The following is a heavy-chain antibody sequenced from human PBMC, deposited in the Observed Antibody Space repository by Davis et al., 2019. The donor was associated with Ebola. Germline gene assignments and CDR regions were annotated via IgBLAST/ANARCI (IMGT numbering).Heavy chain of an antibody. CDR3: AKGLKTYDFWSGFPPHFDS. CDR2: ISGSGGYI. Sequence: GESLKISCAASGFIFSTYTMSWVRQAPGKGLEWVSSISGSGGYIYYADSVKGRFTISRDNSRNTLSLQMNSLRGEDTAVYYCAKGLKTYDFWSGFPPHFDSWGLGALVTVSS. J-gene: IGHJ4*02. CDR1: GFIFSTYT. D-gene: IGHD3-3*01. V-gene: IGHV3-23*01.